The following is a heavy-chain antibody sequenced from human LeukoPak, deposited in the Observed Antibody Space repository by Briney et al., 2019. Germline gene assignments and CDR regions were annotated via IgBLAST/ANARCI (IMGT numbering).Heavy chain of an antibody. CDR3: ARVNYGSGAYYFDY. Sequence: SETLSVTCTVSGGSISSYYWSWIRQPAGKGLEWIGRIYTSGSTNYNPSLKSRVTMLVDTSKNQFSLKLSSVTAADTAVYYCARVNYGSGAYYFDYWGQGTLVTVSS. V-gene: IGHV4-4*07. J-gene: IGHJ4*02. CDR1: GGSISSYY. CDR2: IYTSGST. D-gene: IGHD3-10*01.